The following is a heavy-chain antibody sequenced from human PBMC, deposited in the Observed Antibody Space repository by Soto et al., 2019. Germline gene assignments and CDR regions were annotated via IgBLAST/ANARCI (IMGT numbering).Heavy chain of an antibody. Sequence: PSETLSLTCTVSGGSISSYYWSWIRQPPGKGLEWIGYIYYSGSTNYNPSLESRATISVDHSKNQFSLTLRSVTAADTAVYYCGRDYGDYSFFFDYWGQGALVTVSS. V-gene: IGHV4-59*01. CDR1: GGSISSYY. J-gene: IGHJ4*02. D-gene: IGHD4-17*01. CDR3: GRDYGDYSFFFDY. CDR2: IYYSGST.